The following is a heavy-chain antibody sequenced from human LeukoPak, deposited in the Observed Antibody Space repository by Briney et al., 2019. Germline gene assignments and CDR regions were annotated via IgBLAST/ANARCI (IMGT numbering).Heavy chain of an antibody. D-gene: IGHD3-22*01. V-gene: IGHV1-2*06. CDR1: GYTFTGYY. CDR2: INPNSGGT. Sequence: ASVKVSCKASGYTFTGYYMHWVRQAPGQGLEWMGRINPNSGGTNYAQKFQGRVTMTRDTSISTAYMELSRLRSDDTAVYYCARDDSSGYERDYWGQGTLVTVSS. J-gene: IGHJ4*02. CDR3: ARDDSSGYERDY.